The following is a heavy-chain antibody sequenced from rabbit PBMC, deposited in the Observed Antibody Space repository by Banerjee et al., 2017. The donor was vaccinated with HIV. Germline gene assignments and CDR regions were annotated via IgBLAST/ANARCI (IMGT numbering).Heavy chain of an antibody. Sequence: QEQLVESGGGLVKPEGSLKLSCTASGFSFSNKAVMCWVRQAPGKGLEWIACINAVTGKAGDASWAKGRFTCSKTSSTTVTLQKTSLTAADTATYVCAREGASVSGYDGGGPGTLVTVS. V-gene: IGHV1S45*01. D-gene: IGHD1-1*01. CDR2: INAVTGKA. J-gene: IGHJ6*01. CDR1: GFSFSNKAV. CDR3: AREGASVSGYDG.